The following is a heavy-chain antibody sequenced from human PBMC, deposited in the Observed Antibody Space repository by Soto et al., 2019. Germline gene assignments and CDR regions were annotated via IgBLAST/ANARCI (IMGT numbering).Heavy chain of an antibody. V-gene: IGHV3-9*01. D-gene: IGHD3-10*01. CDR1: RFTFLDDG. CDR3: AKDISSGYYGSGSYIDY. CDR2: ISWNSGSI. Sequence: SVRLSFAASRFTFLDDGIHWVLQTPLKCLEWVSGISWNSGSIGYGDSVKGRISISRDNAKNSLYLQMNSLRADDTAFYYCAKDISSGYYGSGSYIDYWGQGSLVTVSS. J-gene: IGHJ4*02.